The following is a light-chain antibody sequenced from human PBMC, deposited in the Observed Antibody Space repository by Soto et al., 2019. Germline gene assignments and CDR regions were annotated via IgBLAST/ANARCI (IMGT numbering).Light chain of an antibody. CDR2: EVS. V-gene: IGLV2-14*01. J-gene: IGLJ1*01. CDR1: SSDVGGYNY. CDR3: SSYTSFSNYV. Sequence: QSVLTQPASVSGSPGQSITISCTGTSSDVGGYNYVSWYQQHPGKAPKLMIYEVSNRPSGVSNRFSGSKSDNTASLTISGLQAEDEADYHCSSYTSFSNYVFGNGTQVTVL.